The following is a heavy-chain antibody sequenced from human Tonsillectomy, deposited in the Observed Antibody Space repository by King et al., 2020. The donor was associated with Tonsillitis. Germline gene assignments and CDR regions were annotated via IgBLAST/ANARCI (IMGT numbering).Heavy chain of an antibody. D-gene: IGHD5-12*01. CDR2: ISYDGSNE. J-gene: IGHJ6*02. CDR1: GFTFSSYG. Sequence: QLVQSGGGVVQPGRSLRLSYAASGFTFSSYGMHWVRQAPGKGLEWVAFISYDGSNEYYGDPVKGRFTISRDNSKNTLYVQMNSLRAEDTAVYYCAREGDIVGTSMDVWGQGTTVTVSS. V-gene: IGHV3-30*03. CDR3: AREGDIVGTSMDV.